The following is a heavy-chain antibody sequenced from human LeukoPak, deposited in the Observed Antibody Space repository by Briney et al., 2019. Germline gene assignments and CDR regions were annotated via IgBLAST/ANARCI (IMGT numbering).Heavy chain of an antibody. CDR1: GGSFSGYY. V-gene: IGHV4-34*01. J-gene: IGHJ4*02. CDR2: INHSGST. CDR3: ARHSSGYLSYFDY. Sequence: SETLSLTCAVYGGSFSGYYWSWIRQPPGKGLEWIGEINHSGSTNYNPSPKSRVTISLDTSKNQFSLKVSSVTAADTAVYYCARHSSGYLSYFDYWGQGTLVPVSS. D-gene: IGHD3-22*01.